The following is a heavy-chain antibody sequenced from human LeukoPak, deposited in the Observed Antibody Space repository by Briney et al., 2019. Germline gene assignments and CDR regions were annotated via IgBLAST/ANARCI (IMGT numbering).Heavy chain of an antibody. V-gene: IGHV1-18*01. D-gene: IGHD3-16*02. Sequence: ASVKVSCKASGYTFTSYGISWLRQAPGQGLEWMGWISAYNGNTNYAQKLQGRVTMTTDTSTSTAYMELRSLRSDDTAVYYCARTLMADYVWGSYRFVALDIWGQGTMVTVSS. CDR3: ARTLMADYVWGSYRFVALDI. CDR2: ISAYNGNT. CDR1: GYTFTSYG. J-gene: IGHJ3*02.